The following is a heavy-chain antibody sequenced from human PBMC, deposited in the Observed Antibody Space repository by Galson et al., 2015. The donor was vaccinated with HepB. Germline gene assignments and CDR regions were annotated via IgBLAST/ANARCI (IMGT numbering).Heavy chain of an antibody. Sequence: SVKVSCKASGGTFSTSAMSWVRQAPGQGLEWMGGIIPVFGTANYAQKLQGRVTITADDRTSTVYMELSSLRSEDTAVYYCARDHYSDFWGGYSDPHFYYFAMDVWGQGTTVTVSS. CDR3: ARDHYSDFWGGYSDPHFYYFAMDV. CDR1: GGTFSTSA. V-gene: IGHV1-69*13. J-gene: IGHJ6*02. CDR2: IIPVFGTA. D-gene: IGHD3-3*01.